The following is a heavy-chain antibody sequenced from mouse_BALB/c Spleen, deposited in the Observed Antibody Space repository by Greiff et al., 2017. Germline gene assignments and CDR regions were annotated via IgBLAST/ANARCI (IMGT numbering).Heavy chain of an antibody. CDR1: GFTFSSNA. V-gene: IGHV5-6-5*01. D-gene: IGHD2-1*01. J-gene: IGHJ4*01. CDR3: ERYYANRCAMDY. Sequence: EVKLLESGGGLVKPGGSLKLSCAASGFTFSSNAMSWVRQTPEKRLEWVASISSGGSTYYPDSVKGGFNISRDNARNILYLRMSSMRSEDTAMYYCERYYANRCAMDYWGQVTSVTVSS. CDR2: ISSGGST.